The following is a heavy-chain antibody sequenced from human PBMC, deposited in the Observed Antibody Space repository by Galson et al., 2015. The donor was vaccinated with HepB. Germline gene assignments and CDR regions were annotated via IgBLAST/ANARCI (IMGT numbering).Heavy chain of an antibody. D-gene: IGHD2-8*01. V-gene: IGHV3-33*07. Sequence: SLRLSCAASGFTFSSFGMYWVRQAPGKGLEWVALIWYDENTMYYADSVKGRFTISRDNSDNTLYLQMNSLRAEDTAVYYCARDASTVLPDYYYYYGMDVWGQGTTVTVSS. CDR1: GFTFSSFG. CDR3: ARDASTVLPDYYYYYGMDV. J-gene: IGHJ6*02. CDR2: IWYDENTM.